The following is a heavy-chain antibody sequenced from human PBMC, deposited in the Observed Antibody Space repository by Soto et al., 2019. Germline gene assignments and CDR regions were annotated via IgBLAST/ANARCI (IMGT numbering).Heavy chain of an antibody. CDR1: GFTFSRCS. V-gene: IGHV3-21*01. J-gene: IGHJ4*02. CDR2: ISSSSAYI. CDR3: PAYTYAHSSQAFDH. Sequence: PGGSLRLSCAASGFTFSRCSMNWVRQAPGKGLEWVASISSSSAYIYYGDSVKGRFTISRDNSKNSLYMQMDSLRAEDTAVYYCPAYTYAHSSQAFDHWGLGTQVTVSS. D-gene: IGHD3-16*01.